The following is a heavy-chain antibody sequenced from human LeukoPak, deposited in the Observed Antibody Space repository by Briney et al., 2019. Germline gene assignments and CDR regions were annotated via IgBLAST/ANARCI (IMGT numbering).Heavy chain of an antibody. V-gene: IGHV1-69*05. J-gene: IGHJ4*02. D-gene: IGHD3-16*01. CDR1: GGTFSSYA. CDR3: ARSRNRQCYLGGGLCDY. CDR2: IIPIFGTA. Sequence: ASVKVSCKASGGTFSSYAISWVRQAPGQGLEWMGGIIPIFGTANYAQKFQGRVTITTDESTSIAYMELSSLRSEDTAVYYCARSRNRQCYLGGGLCDYWGQGTLVTVSS.